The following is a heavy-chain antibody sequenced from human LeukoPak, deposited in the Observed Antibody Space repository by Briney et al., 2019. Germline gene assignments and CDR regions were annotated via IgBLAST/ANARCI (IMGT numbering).Heavy chain of an antibody. V-gene: IGHV3-48*01. J-gene: IGHJ3*02. CDR3: ARDFCSSEACPFRDDAFDI. D-gene: IGHD2-2*01. CDR2: ISGGSDTR. Sequence: GGSLRLSCAASGFTFSSYSMNWVRQSPGKGLEWLSYISGGSDTRYHADSLKGRFTISRDNAKNSLYLQMNSLRAEDTAVYYCARDFCSSEACPFRDDAFDIWGQGTKVTVSS. CDR1: GFTFSSYS.